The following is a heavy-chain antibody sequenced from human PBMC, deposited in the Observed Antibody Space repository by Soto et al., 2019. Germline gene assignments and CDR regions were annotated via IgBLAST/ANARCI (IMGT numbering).Heavy chain of an antibody. CDR3: ATHRSGRFLEWLPEGSLGY. CDR1: GYTITDLS. Sequence: ASVKVSCKISGYTITDLSMQWVRQDNGKGLEWMGGFDPEDGETIYAQKFQGRVTMTEDTATGTAYMELSSLRSEDTAVYYCATHRSGRFLEWLPEGSLGYWGQGTLVTVSS. V-gene: IGHV1-24*01. J-gene: IGHJ4*02. D-gene: IGHD3-3*01. CDR2: FDPEDGET.